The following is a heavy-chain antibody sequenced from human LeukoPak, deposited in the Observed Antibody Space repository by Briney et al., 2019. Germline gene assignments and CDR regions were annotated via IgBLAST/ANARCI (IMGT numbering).Heavy chain of an antibody. CDR2: ISYDGSNK. D-gene: IGHD4-23*01. CDR3: AILGEDYGGNSVGGYVRWFDP. V-gene: IGHV3-30*04. Sequence: GGSLRLSRAASGFTFSSYAMHWVRQAPGKGLEWVAVISYDGSNKYYADSVKGRFTISRDNSKNTLYLQMNSLRAEDTAVYYCAILGEDYGGNSVGGYVRWFDPWGQGTLVTVSS. J-gene: IGHJ5*02. CDR1: GFTFSSYA.